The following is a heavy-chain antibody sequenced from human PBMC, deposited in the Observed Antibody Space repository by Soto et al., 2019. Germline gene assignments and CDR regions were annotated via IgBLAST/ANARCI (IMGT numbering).Heavy chain of an antibody. CDR2: IYSGGST. D-gene: IGHD6-13*01. CDR3: ARVRGKYYYYGMDV. CDR1: GFTVSSNY. J-gene: IGHJ6*02. Sequence: LRLSCAASGFTVSSNYMSWVRQAPGKGLEWVSVIYSGGSTYYADSVKGRFTISRDNSKNTLYLQMNSLRAEDTAVYYCARVRGKYYYYGMDVWGQGTTVTVSS. V-gene: IGHV3-53*01.